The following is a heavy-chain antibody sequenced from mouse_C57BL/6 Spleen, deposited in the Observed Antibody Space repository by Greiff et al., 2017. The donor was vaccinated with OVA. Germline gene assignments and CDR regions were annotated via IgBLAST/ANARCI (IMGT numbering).Heavy chain of an antibody. J-gene: IGHJ3*01. V-gene: IGHV8-8*01. CDR3: ARIYGNYFLAWFAY. D-gene: IGHD2-1*01. CDR2: IWWDDDK. Sequence: QVTLKESGPGILQPSQTLSLTCSFSGFSLSTFGMGVGWIRQPSGKGLEWLAHIWWDDDKYSNPALKSRLTNSKDTSKNHVFLKIANVDTADTATYYCARIYGNYFLAWFAYWGQGTLVTVSA. CDR1: GFSLSTFGMG.